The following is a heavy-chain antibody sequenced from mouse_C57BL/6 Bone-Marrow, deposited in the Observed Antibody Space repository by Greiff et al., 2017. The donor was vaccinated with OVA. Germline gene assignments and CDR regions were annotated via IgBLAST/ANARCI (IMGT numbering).Heavy chain of an antibody. CDR1: GYAFTNYL. CDR2: INPGSGGT. J-gene: IGHJ3*01. V-gene: IGHV1-54*01. Sequence: VKLMESGAELVRPGTSVKVSCKASGYAFTNYLIEWVKQRPGQGLEWIGVINPGSGGTNYNEKFKGKATLTADKSSSTAYMQLSSLTSEDSAVYFCAREGDSSGYPFAYWGQGTLVTVSA. CDR3: AREGDSSGYPFAY. D-gene: IGHD3-2*02.